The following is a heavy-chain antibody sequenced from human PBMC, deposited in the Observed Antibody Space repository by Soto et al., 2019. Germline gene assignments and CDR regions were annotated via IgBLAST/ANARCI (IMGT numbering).Heavy chain of an antibody. CDR2: MNPNSGNT. CDR3: ARALPSDYGDLGHGMDV. Sequence: QVQLVQSGAEVKKPGASVKVSCKASGYTFTSYDINWVRQATGQGLEWMGWMNPNSGNTGYAQKFQGRVTMTRNTSISTAYMGLSSLRSEDTAVYYCARALPSDYGDLGHGMDVWGQGTTVTVSS. CDR1: GYTFTSYD. V-gene: IGHV1-8*01. D-gene: IGHD4-17*01. J-gene: IGHJ6*02.